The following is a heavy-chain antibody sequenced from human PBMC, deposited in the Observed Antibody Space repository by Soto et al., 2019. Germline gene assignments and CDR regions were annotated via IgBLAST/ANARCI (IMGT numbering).Heavy chain of an antibody. CDR3: AREDGFGEISSFAP. D-gene: IGHD3-10*01. Sequence: VQLVQSGAEVRKPGASVKVSCKASGYTFTTYYIHWVRQAPGQGLEWMGTINPDSGSTSHAQSFQGRVTMTTDTSTSTVYMELNSLRSADTAIYYCAREDGFGEISSFAPWGQGTLVTVSS. V-gene: IGHV1-46*03. J-gene: IGHJ5*02. CDR1: GYTFTTYY. CDR2: INPDSGST.